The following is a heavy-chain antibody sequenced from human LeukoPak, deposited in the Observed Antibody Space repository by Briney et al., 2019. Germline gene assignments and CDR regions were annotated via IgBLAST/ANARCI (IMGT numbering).Heavy chain of an antibody. CDR2: TYYRSKWYN. J-gene: IGHJ4*02. Sequence: SQTLSLTCAISGDSFSSDSAVWNWIRQSPSRGLEWLGRTYYRSKWYNDYAVSVKSRISIKPDTSKNPFSLQLNSVTPEDTAVYYCARDSIAASGTKGFDSWGQGTLVTVSS. CDR1: GDSFSSDSAV. CDR3: ARDSIAASGTKGFDS. D-gene: IGHD6-13*01. V-gene: IGHV6-1*01.